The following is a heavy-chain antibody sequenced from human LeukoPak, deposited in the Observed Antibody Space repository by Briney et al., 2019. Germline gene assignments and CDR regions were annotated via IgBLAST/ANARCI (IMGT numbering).Heavy chain of an antibody. V-gene: IGHV3-7*01. CDR3: ARDTASGDKIYFFDF. D-gene: IGHD6-19*01. CDR2: INQDGSEK. Sequence: GGSLRLSCAASGLTFSSYWMSWVRQAPGKGLEWVANINQDGSEKYYVDSVKGRFTISRDNAKSSLYLRMNSLRAEDTAVYYCARDTASGDKIYFFDFWGQGAQLTVSS. J-gene: IGHJ4*02. CDR1: GLTFSSYW.